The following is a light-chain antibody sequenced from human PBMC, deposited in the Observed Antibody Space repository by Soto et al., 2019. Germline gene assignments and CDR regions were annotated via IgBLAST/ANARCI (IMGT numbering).Light chain of an antibody. CDR3: QQYYNTPLFT. CDR1: QSVLYNSNNKNY. Sequence: DIVMTQSPDSLAVSLGERATINCKSSQSVLYNSNNKNYLAWYQQKPGQPPKLLIYLASTRESGVPERFSGSGSGTDFTLTISSLQAEDVAVYYCQQYYNTPLFTFGPGTKVEIK. V-gene: IGKV4-1*01. CDR2: LAS. J-gene: IGKJ3*01.